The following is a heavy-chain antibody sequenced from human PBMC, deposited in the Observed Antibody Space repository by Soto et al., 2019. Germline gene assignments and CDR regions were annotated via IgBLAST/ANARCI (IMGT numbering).Heavy chain of an antibody. V-gene: IGHV1-69*13. CDR2: ITPIYPTT. Sequence: SVKVSCKASGGTFYTYTSSWVRQAPGQGLEWMGSITPIYPTTNYAEKFQGRLTVTADGSTNTAYMELNSLTSEDTAVYYCARIPRYSFPTSDDLDSWGQGTLVTVSS. J-gene: IGHJ4*02. D-gene: IGHD5-18*01. CDR3: ARIPRYSFPTSDDLDS. CDR1: GGTFYTYT.